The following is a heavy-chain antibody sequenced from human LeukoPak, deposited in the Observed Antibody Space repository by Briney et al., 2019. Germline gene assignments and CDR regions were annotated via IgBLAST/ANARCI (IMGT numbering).Heavy chain of an antibody. Sequence: SETLSLTCTVSGVSIGSYYWSWIRQPPGKGLEWIGYIYYSGSTNYNPSLKSRVTISVDTSKNQFSLKLSSVTAADTAVYYCARRYSSGWGMVNWFDPWGQGTLVTVSS. J-gene: IGHJ5*02. CDR3: ARRYSSGWGMVNWFDP. CDR2: IYYSGST. D-gene: IGHD6-19*01. V-gene: IGHV4-59*08. CDR1: GVSIGSYY.